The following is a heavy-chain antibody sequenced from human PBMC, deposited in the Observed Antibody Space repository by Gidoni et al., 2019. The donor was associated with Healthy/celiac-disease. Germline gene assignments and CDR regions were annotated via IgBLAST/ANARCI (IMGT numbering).Heavy chain of an antibody. D-gene: IGHD3-16*01. CDR1: GFPFSSYW. J-gene: IGHJ4*02. V-gene: IGHV3-7*01. CDR3: ARSAWAVMFDY. CDR2: IKQDGSEK. Sequence: EVQLVESGGGLVQPGGSLRLSCAASGFPFSSYWMSWVRQAPGKGLEWVANIKQDGSEKYYVDSVKGRFTISRDNAKNSLYLQMNSLRAEDTAVYYCARSAWAVMFDYWGQGTLVTVSS.